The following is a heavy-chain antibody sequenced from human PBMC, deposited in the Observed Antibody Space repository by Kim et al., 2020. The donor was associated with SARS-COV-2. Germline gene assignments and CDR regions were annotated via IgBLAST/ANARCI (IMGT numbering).Heavy chain of an antibody. CDR2: IIPIFGTA. J-gene: IGHJ6*02. V-gene: IGHV1-69*13. CDR3: ARVRVVSPGTTLEWLLFGGMDV. D-gene: IGHD3-3*01. CDR1: GGTFSSYA. Sequence: SVKVSCKASGGTFSSYAISWVRQAPGQGLGWMGGIIPIFGTANYAQKFQGRVTITADESTSTAYMELSSLRSEDTAVYYCARVRVVSPGTTLEWLLFGGMDVWGQGTTVTVSS.